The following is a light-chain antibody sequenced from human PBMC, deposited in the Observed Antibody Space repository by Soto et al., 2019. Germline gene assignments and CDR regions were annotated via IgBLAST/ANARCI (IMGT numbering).Light chain of an antibody. CDR1: SSNIGAGYD. J-gene: IGLJ1*01. Sequence: QSVLAQPPSVSGAPGQKVTIACTGSSSNIGAGYDLHWYQQLPGTAPKLLLYGNSNRPSGVPDRFSGSKSGTSASLAITGLQAEDEADYYCQSYDSSLSAYVFGTGTKGTAL. CDR2: GNS. V-gene: IGLV1-40*01. CDR3: QSYDSSLSAYV.